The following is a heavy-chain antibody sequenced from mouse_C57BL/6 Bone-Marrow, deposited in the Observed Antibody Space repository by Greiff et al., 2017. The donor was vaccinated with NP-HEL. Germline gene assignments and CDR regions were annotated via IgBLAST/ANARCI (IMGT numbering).Heavy chain of an antibody. Sequence: VQLQQPGAELVRPGTSVKLSCKASGYTFTSYWMHWVKQRPGQGLEWIGVIDPSDSYTNYNQKFKGKATLTVDTSSSTAYMQRSSLTSEDSAVYYCARGIYYGFAYWGQGTLVTVSA. V-gene: IGHV1-59*01. CDR1: GYTFTSYW. CDR3: ARGIYYGFAY. CDR2: IDPSDSYT. J-gene: IGHJ3*01. D-gene: IGHD2-1*01.